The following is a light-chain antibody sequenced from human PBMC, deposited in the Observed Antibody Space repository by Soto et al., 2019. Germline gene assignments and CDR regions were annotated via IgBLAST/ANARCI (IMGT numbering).Light chain of an antibody. CDR3: QQRSNWPGT. V-gene: IGKV2-30*01. CDR1: QRLVYGDGHSY. J-gene: IGKJ4*01. CDR2: KPS. Sequence: DAVLTPYPLSLPVALGQPAAISCRSSQRLVYGDGHSYFNWCQQTPGQSPRRLIYKPSNRDPGAPDRFSGSGSGTDFTLSISSLEPEDFAVYCCQQRSNWPGTFGGGTKVDIK.